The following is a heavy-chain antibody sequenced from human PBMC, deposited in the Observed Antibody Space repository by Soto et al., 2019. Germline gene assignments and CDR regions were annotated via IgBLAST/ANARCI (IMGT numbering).Heavy chain of an antibody. CDR2: LYWDDDK. J-gene: IGHJ4*02. CDR1: GFSLNTNAVG. V-gene: IGHV2-5*02. CDR3: AHRRVRDSSGENFDS. D-gene: IGHD6-19*01. Sequence: QITLKESGPTLVKPTQTLTLTCTFSGFSLNTNAVGVAWIRQPPGKALEWLALLYWDDDKRYSPSLKSRLTNTTDTSKNQVVLTMTNMDPEDTATYYRAHRRVRDSSGENFDSWGQGTLVTVSS.